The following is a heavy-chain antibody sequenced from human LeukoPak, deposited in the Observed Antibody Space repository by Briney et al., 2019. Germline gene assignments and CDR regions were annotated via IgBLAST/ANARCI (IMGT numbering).Heavy chain of an antibody. J-gene: IGHJ5*02. CDR1: GHSISSGYY. V-gene: IGHV4-38-2*02. CDR3: ARDPRGSSVDWFDP. D-gene: IGHD1-26*01. CDR2: IYHSGST. Sequence: IPSETLSLTCAVSGHSISSGYYWGWIRQPPGKGLEWIGSIYHSGSTYYNPSLKSRVTISVDTSKNQFSLKLSSVTAADTAVYYCARDPRGSSVDWFDPWGQGTLVTVSS.